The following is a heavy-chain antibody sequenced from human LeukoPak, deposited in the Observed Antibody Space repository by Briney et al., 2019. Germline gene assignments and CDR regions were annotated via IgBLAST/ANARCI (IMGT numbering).Heavy chain of an antibody. D-gene: IGHD5/OR15-5a*01. Sequence: GGSLRLSCAASGFTFSSYWMHWVRQAPGKGLVWVSSIKSDGSSTSYADSVKGRFTISRDNSKNTLYLQMDSLRAEDTAVYYCARVRDVYGQFDYWGQGTLVTVSS. CDR2: IKSDGSST. CDR1: GFTFSSYW. V-gene: IGHV3-74*01. CDR3: ARVRDVYGQFDY. J-gene: IGHJ4*02.